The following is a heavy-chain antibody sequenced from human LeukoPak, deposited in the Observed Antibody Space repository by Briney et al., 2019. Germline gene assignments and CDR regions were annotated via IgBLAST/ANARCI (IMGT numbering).Heavy chain of an antibody. CDR1: GFTFSSYG. V-gene: IGHV3-64*01. D-gene: IGHD4-17*01. J-gene: IGHJ4*02. CDR3: ARVGGDYSVDY. Sequence: PGGSLRLSCAASGFTFSSYGMHWVRQAPGKGLEYVSAISSNGGSTYYANSVKGRFTISRDNSKNTLYLQMGSLRAEDMAVYYCARVGGDYSVDYWGQGTLVTVSS. CDR2: ISSNGGST.